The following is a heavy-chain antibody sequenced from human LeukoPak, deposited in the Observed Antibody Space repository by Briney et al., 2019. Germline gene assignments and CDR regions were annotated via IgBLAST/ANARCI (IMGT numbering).Heavy chain of an antibody. D-gene: IGHD6-13*01. Sequence: SLRLSCAASGFTFSSYAMHWVRQAPGKGLEWVAVISYDGSNKYYADSVKGRFTISRDNSKNTLYLQMNSLRAEDTAVYYCARDHVIAAAGTFDYWGQGTLVTVSS. CDR2: ISYDGSNK. CDR3: ARDHVIAAAGTFDY. CDR1: GFTFSSYA. J-gene: IGHJ4*02. V-gene: IGHV3-30-3*01.